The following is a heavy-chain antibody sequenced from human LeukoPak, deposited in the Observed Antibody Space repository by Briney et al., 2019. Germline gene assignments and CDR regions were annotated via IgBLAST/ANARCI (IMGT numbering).Heavy chain of an antibody. D-gene: IGHD3-3*01. CDR1: GFTFSSYS. Sequence: GGSLRLSCAASGFTFSSYSMNWVRQAPGKGLEWVSSISSSSSYIYYADSVKGRFTISRDNAKNSLYLQMNSLRAEDTAVYYCAREGITIFGVVQPFDYWGQGTLVTVSS. CDR3: AREGITIFGVVQPFDY. V-gene: IGHV3-21*01. J-gene: IGHJ4*02. CDR2: ISSSSSYI.